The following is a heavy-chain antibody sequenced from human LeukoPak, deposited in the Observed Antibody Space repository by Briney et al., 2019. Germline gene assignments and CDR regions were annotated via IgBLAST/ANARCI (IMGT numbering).Heavy chain of an antibody. CDR3: AKDGGGSLEWLPPMDV. CDR2: ITGSGAST. J-gene: IGHJ6*02. Sequence: PGGSLRLSCAASGFTFSSHAMGWVRQAPGKGLEWVSSITGSGASTYYGDSVKGRFTISRDNSKNPLYLQMNRLRAEDTAVYYCAKDGGGSLEWLPPMDVWGQGTTVTVSS. CDR1: GFTFSSHA. D-gene: IGHD3-3*01. V-gene: IGHV3-23*01.